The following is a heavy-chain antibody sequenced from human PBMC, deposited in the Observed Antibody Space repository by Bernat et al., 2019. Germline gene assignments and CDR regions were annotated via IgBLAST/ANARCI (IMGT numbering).Heavy chain of an antibody. CDR3: ARDLGLVESGYDKRNWFDP. D-gene: IGHD5-12*01. Sequence: EVQLVESGGGLVKPGGSLRLSCAASGFTFSSYSMNWVRQAPGKGLEWVSYISSSSSYIYYADSVKGRFTISRDNAKNSLYLQMNSLRAEDTAVYYCARDLGLVESGYDKRNWFDPWGQGTLVTVSS. CDR1: GFTFSSYS. V-gene: IGHV3-21*05. CDR2: ISSSSSYI. J-gene: IGHJ5*02.